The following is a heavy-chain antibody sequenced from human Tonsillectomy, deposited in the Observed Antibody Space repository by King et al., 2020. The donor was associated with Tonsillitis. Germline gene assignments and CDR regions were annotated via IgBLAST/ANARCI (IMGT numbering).Heavy chain of an antibody. CDR2: ISYDGSNK. J-gene: IGHJ4*02. D-gene: IGHD4-11*01. V-gene: IGHV3-30*18. CDR3: AKESAVTTAFDY. CDR1: GFTFSSYG. Sequence: VQLVQSGGGVVQPGRSLRLSCAASGFTFSSYGMHWVRQAPGKGLEWVAVISYDGSNKYYADSVKGRFTISRDNSKNTLYLQMNSLRAEDTAVYYCAKESAVTTAFDYWGPGTLVTVSS.